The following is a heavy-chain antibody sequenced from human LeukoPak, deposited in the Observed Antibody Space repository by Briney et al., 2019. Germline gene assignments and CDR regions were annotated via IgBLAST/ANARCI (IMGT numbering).Heavy chain of an antibody. CDR2: IYPGDSDT. Sequence: GESLKISCKGSGYSFTSYWIGWVRQMPGKGLEWMGIIYPGDSDTRYSPSFQGQVSISADKSISIAYMQWSSLKALDTVMYYCSLSWVGGGYFDNWGQGTLVTVSS. CDR1: GYSFTSYW. V-gene: IGHV5-51*01. J-gene: IGHJ4*02. CDR3: SLSWVGGGYFDN. D-gene: IGHD3-16*01.